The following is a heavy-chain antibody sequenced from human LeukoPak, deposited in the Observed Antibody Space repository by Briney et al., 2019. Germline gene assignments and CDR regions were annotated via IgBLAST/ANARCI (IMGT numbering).Heavy chain of an antibody. D-gene: IGHD3-22*01. CDR1: GFTFSSYA. CDR2: ISGSGGSA. CDR3: AKSIVTMIVVPPVGY. Sequence: GGSLRLSCAASGFTFSSYAMSWVRQAPGKGLEWVSAISGSGGSAYYADSVKGRFTISRDNSKNTLYLQMNSLRAEDTAVYYCAKSIVTMIVVPPVGYWGQGTLVTVSS. V-gene: IGHV3-23*01. J-gene: IGHJ4*02.